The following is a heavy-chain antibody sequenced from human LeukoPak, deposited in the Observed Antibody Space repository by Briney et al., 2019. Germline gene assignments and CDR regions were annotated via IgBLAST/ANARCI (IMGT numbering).Heavy chain of an antibody. CDR1: GGSFSGYH. CDR2: INHRGST. Sequence: SETLSLTCVVYGGSFSGYHWSWIRQSPGKGLEWIGEINHRGSTNYNPSLKRRVTMSLDTSKNQFSLKLSSVTAADTAVYYCAKSLYGSGSYDWFDPWGQGTLVTVSS. V-gene: IGHV4-34*01. CDR3: AKSLYGSGSYDWFDP. D-gene: IGHD3-10*01. J-gene: IGHJ5*02.